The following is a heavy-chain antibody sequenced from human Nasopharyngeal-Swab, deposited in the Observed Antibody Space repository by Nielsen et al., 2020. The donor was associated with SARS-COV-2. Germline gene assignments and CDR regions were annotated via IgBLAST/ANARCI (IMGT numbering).Heavy chain of an antibody. V-gene: IGHV1-18*01. Sequence: ASVKVSCKASGYTFTSYGISWVRQAPGQGLEWMGWISAHNGNTNYAEMFQGRVTMTTDTSTSTAYMELRSLRSDDTAVYYCARDPGYSWDYYYYCTDVWGQGTTVTVSS. J-gene: IGHJ6*02. CDR2: ISAHNGNT. CDR1: GYTFTSYG. CDR3: ARDPGYSWDYYYYCTDV. D-gene: IGHD5-12*01.